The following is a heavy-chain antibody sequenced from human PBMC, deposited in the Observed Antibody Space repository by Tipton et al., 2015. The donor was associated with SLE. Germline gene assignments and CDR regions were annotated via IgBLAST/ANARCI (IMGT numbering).Heavy chain of an antibody. CDR1: GDSVSSNSFY. Sequence: TLSLTCTVSGDSVSSNSFYWGWIRQPPGKVLEWIGSLFYSGITDYNPSLKSRVTISVDTSKNQFSLKLTSVTAADTAVYYCARQAGRLLQLVYFQYWGQGTLVTVSS. V-gene: IGHV4-39*07. CDR2: LFYSGIT. D-gene: IGHD3-10*01. J-gene: IGHJ1*01. CDR3: ARQAGRLLQLVYFQY.